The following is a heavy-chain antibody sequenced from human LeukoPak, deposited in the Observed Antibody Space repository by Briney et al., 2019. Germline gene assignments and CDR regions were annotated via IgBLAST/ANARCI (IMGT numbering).Heavy chain of an antibody. J-gene: IGHJ3*02. CDR2: IYNSGST. CDR3: ARDRAAGYADAFDI. D-gene: IGHD6-25*01. CDR1: GFTVSSNY. Sequence: GGSLRLSCAASGFTVSSNYMNWVRQAPGKGLEWVSVIYNSGSTYYADSVKGRFTISRDNSNNTLYLQMNSLRAEYTAVYYCARDRAAGYADAFDIWGQGTMVTVSS. V-gene: IGHV3-66*01.